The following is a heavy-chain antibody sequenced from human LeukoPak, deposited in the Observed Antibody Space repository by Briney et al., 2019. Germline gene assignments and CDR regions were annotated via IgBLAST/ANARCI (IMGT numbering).Heavy chain of an antibody. J-gene: IGHJ4*02. Sequence: GGSLRLSCAASGFTFSSYSMNWVRQAPGKGLEWVSSISSSSSYIYYADSVKGRFTISRDNAKNSLYLQMNSLRAEDTAVYYCAGDRYSSGWYSDYWGQGTLVTVSS. CDR3: AGDRYSSGWYSDY. D-gene: IGHD6-19*01. V-gene: IGHV3-21*01. CDR2: ISSSSSYI. CDR1: GFTFSSYS.